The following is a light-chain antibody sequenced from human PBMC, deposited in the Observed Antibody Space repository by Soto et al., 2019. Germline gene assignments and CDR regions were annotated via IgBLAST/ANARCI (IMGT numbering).Light chain of an antibody. Sequence: VMTQSPATLSVSPGERANLSCRASLSISNNLAWYQQKPGQAPMLLISSASTRATAIPARFSGSASGTEFPLTMGSLQSEDFEVYLCQQYNEWPLTFGGGTKVETK. CDR2: SAS. CDR3: QQYNEWPLT. CDR1: LSISNN. J-gene: IGKJ4*01. V-gene: IGKV3-15*01.